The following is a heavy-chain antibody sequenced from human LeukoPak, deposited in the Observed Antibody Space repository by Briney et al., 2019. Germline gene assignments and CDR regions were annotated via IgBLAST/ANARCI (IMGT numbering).Heavy chain of an antibody. Sequence: SETLSLTCTVSGGSISSSSYYWGWIRQPPGKGLEWIGSIYYSGSTYYNPSLKSRVTISVDTSKNQFSLKLSSVTAADTAVYYCAREPSRKWELTNWFDPWGQGTLVTVSS. D-gene: IGHD1-26*01. V-gene: IGHV4-39*07. CDR3: AREPSRKWELTNWFDP. CDR1: GGSISSSSYY. J-gene: IGHJ5*02. CDR2: IYYSGST.